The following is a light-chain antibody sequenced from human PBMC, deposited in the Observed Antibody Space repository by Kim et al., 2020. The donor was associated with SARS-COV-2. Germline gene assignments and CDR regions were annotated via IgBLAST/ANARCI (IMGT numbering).Light chain of an antibody. CDR1: NSHIGTNF. CDR3: AAWDDKLGGWV. CDR2: RDD. Sequence: QSVLTQPPSASGTPGQTVTISCSGSNSHIGTNFVFWYQQLPGTAPKALIYRDDQRPSGVPDRFSGSKSGTSASLAINGLRSEDEADYYCAAWDDKLGGWVFGGGTKLTVL. J-gene: IGLJ3*02. V-gene: IGLV1-47*01.